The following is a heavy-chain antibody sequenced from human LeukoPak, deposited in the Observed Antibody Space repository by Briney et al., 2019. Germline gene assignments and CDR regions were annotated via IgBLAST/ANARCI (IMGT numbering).Heavy chain of an antibody. Sequence: PGRSLRLSCAASGFTFSTYDMHWVRQAPGKGLEWVAVIAYDGSNKYYGDSVNGRFTISRDNSKNTLYLQMDSLRAEDTAVYYCASQSKYSSSWYLGYWGQGALVTVSS. J-gene: IGHJ4*02. D-gene: IGHD6-13*01. V-gene: IGHV3-30*03. CDR3: ASQSKYSSSWYLGY. CDR1: GFTFSTYD. CDR2: IAYDGSNK.